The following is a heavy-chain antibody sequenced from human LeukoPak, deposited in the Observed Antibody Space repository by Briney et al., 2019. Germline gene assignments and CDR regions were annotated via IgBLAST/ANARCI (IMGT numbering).Heavy chain of an antibody. CDR2: IKQDGSEM. V-gene: IGHV3-7*01. Sequence: GRSLRLSRAASEFTFSTSWMSSVRQDPGKGLEWVANIKQDGSEMYYVDSVRDRFTISRDNAKNSLYLHMNSLRAADTAVYYCARVETPHYYDSDGPADYWGQGTLVTVSA. D-gene: IGHD3-22*01. J-gene: IGHJ4*02. CDR3: ARVETPHYYDSDGPADY. CDR1: EFTFSTSW.